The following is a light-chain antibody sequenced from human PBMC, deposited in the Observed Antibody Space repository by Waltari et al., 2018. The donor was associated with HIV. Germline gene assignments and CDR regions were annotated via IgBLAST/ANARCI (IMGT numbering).Light chain of an antibody. CDR3: QSYDSSLRGYV. Sequence: QSVLTQPPSVSGAPGQRVTIPCTGSSSNIGAAHHVHWYQHLPGTAPNLLIYGNNNRPSGVPDRFSGSKSGTSASLAITGLQAEDEADYYCQSYDSSLRGYVFGTGTKVTVL. J-gene: IGLJ1*01. CDR2: GNN. CDR1: SSNIGAAHH. V-gene: IGLV1-40*01.